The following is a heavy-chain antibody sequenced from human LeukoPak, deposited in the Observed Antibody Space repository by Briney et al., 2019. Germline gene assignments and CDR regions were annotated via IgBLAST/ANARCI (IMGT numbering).Heavy chain of an antibody. CDR1: GGTFSSYA. CDR2: LIPISGKA. D-gene: IGHD2-15*01. Sequence: SVKLSCKASGGTFSSYAISWVRQAPGQGLEWMGGLIPISGKANYAQEVQGTVTITADESTTTAYMELSSLKSEDTAVYYCATTMGYLQYCSGGSCYSMLDWGQGTLVTVSS. V-gene: IGHV1-69*13. J-gene: IGHJ4*02. CDR3: ATTMGYLQYCSGGSCYSMLD.